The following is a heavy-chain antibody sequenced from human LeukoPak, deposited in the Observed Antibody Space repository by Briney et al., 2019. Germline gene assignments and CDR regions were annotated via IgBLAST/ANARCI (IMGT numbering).Heavy chain of an antibody. V-gene: IGHV3-21*01. J-gene: IGHJ4*02. Sequence: GGSLRLSCAASGFTFSSYSMNWVRQAPGKGLEWVSSISSSSSYIYYADSVKGRFTISRDNAKNSLYLQMNSLRAEDTAVYYCARDLEGSGSFYRPSYDYWGQGTLVTVSS. CDR1: GFTFSSYS. D-gene: IGHD3-10*01. CDR3: ARDLEGSGSFYRPSYDY. CDR2: ISSSSSYI.